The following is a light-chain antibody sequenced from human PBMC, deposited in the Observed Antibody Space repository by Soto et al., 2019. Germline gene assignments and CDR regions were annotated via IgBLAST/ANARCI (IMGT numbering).Light chain of an antibody. J-gene: IGLJ7*01. CDR3: CSYGGSRAV. Sequence: QSALTQPASLSGSPGQSITISCTGTSSDVRSHNLVSWYQQHPGQAPKLMIYEVTKRPLGVSTRFSASKSGNTASLTISGLQAEDEADYYCCSYGGSRAVFGGGTQLTVL. CDR1: SSDVRSHNL. V-gene: IGLV2-23*02. CDR2: EVT.